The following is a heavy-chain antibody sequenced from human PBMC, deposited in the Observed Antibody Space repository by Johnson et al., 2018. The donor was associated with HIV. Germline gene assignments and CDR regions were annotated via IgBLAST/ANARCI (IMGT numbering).Heavy chain of an antibody. Sequence: VQLVESGGGLVQPGGSLRLSCAASGFTFGNYWMSWVRQASGKGLEWLANIKQDGSEKYYVDSVKGRFTISRDNAKKSLYLQMNSLRAEDTAVYYCARVDGSTWYSRYEAFDIWGQGTMVTVSS. CDR3: ARVDGSTWYSRYEAFDI. D-gene: IGHD6-13*01. CDR1: GFTFGNYW. CDR2: IKQDGSEK. V-gene: IGHV3-7*02. J-gene: IGHJ3*02.